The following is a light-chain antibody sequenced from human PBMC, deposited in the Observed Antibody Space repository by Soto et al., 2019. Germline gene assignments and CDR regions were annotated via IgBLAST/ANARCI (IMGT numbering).Light chain of an antibody. CDR1: SSDVGGYNY. CDR2: DVS. CDR3: CSYAGSYTWV. Sequence: QSVLTQPRSVSGSPGQSGTISCTGTSSDVGGYNYVSWYQQHPGKAPKLMIYDVSKRPSGVPDRFSGSQSGNTASLTISGLQAEDEADDYCCSYAGSYTWVFGGGTQVTVL. V-gene: IGLV2-11*01. J-gene: IGLJ3*02.